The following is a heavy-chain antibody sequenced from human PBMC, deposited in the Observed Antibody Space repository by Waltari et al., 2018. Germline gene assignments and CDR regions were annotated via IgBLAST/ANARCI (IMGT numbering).Heavy chain of an antibody. D-gene: IGHD2-15*01. J-gene: IGHJ4*02. V-gene: IGHV4-4*02. CDR2: VHGSGRS. CDR1: GDSVPNSYW. CDR3: ARDRGRGLYLDS. Sequence: QLQLQESSPGLVTPSDTLSLTCAVSGDSVPNSYWWSWVRQAPGKGLEWIGQVHGSGRSNYNPSFASRVTVSLDMSNNQVSLKVTSAIAADTAVYYCARDRGRGLYLDSWGPGTLVTVSP.